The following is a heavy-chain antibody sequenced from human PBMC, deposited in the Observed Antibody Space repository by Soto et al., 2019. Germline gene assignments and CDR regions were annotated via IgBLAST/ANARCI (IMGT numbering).Heavy chain of an antibody. D-gene: IGHD3-16*01. V-gene: IGHV3-48*02. CDR2: ISSSSSTI. J-gene: IGHJ4*02. Sequence: TRVRQAPGKGLEWVSYISSSSSTIYYADSVKGRFTISRDNAKNSLYLQMNSLRDEDTAVYYCARDLKGLFTPPFDYWGQGTLVTVSS. CDR3: ARDLKGLFTPPFDY.